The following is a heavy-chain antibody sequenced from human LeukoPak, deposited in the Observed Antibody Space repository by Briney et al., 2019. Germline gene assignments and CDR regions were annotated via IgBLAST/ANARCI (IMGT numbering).Heavy chain of an antibody. CDR3: ARDSLGYCSSTSCYTDWLDP. Sequence: GGSLRLSCAASGFTFSSYSMNWVRQAPGKGLEWVSSISSSSSYIYYADSVKGRFTISRDNAKNSLYLQMNSLRAEDTAVYYCARDSLGYCSSTSCYTDWLDPWGQGTLVTVSS. CDR1: GFTFSSYS. V-gene: IGHV3-21*01. J-gene: IGHJ5*02. D-gene: IGHD2-2*02. CDR2: ISSSSSYI.